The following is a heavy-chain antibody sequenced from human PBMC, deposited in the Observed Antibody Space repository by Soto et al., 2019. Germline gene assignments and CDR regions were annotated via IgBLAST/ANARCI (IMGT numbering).Heavy chain of an antibody. V-gene: IGHV3-21*01. Sequence: PWGSLSLPCAASGFTYSSYSMNWVRQAPGKGLEWVSSISSCSSYIYYADSVKGRFTISRDNAKNSLYLQMNSLRAEDTAVYYCAREYSSSSWGQGTMVTVSS. CDR1: GFTYSSYS. D-gene: IGHD6-6*01. CDR2: ISSCSSYI. J-gene: IGHJ3*01. CDR3: AREYSSSS.